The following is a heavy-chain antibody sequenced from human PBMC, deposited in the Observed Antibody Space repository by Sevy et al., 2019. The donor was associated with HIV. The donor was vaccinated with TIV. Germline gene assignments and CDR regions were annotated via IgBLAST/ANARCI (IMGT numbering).Heavy chain of an antibody. J-gene: IGHJ4*02. CDR1: GFTVSSDY. V-gene: IGHV3-53*01. D-gene: IGHD6-13*01. Sequence: AGSLRLSCAASGFTVSSDYMSWVRQAPGKELEWVSVIDSGGSTYYADSVKGRFTISRDNSKNTLYLQMNSLRAEDTAVYCCEGTAAAPEESVPAVDYWGQGTLVTVSS. CDR3: EGTAAAPEESVPAVDY. CDR2: IDSGGST.